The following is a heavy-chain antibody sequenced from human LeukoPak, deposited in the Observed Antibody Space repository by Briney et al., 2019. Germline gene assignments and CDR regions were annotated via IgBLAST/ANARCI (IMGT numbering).Heavy chain of an antibody. D-gene: IGHD4-23*01. CDR1: GGSISSYY. CDR2: IFYSGST. J-gene: IGHJ1*01. Sequence: SETLSLTCTVSGGSISSYYWSWIRQPPGKGLEWIGYIFYSGSTNYNPSLKSRVTISIDTSKNQFSLKLSSVTAADTAVYYCARGDSTVTPKYFQYWGQGTLVTVSS. V-gene: IGHV4-59*01. CDR3: ARGDSTVTPKYFQY.